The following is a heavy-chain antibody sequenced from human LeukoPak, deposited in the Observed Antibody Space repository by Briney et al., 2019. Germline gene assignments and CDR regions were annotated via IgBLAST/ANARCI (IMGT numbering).Heavy chain of an antibody. D-gene: IGHD3-22*01. CDR3: ARVGHYYDSSGYYFSPYYYGMDV. V-gene: IGHV4-4*07. Sequence: PSETLSLTCTVTGDSMGTYYWSFIRQPAGKGLEWIGRIHTSGTTWYNASLKSRVTMSIDASNNQFSLRLTSVTAADTAVFYCARVGHYYDSSGYYFSPYYYGMDVWGQGTTVTVSS. J-gene: IGHJ6*02. CDR1: GDSMGTYY. CDR2: IHTSGTT.